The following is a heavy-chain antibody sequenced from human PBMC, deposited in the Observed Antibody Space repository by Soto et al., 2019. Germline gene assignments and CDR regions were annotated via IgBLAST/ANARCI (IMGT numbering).Heavy chain of an antibody. Sequence: GGSLRLSCGASGFTFSSYAMHWVRQAPGKGLEWVAVISYDGSNKYYADSIKGRFSISRDNAKNSLYLQMNSLRDEDTAVYYCARGSYLNYFDYWGQGALVTVSS. CDR2: ISYDGSNK. V-gene: IGHV3-30-3*01. CDR3: ARGSYLNYFDY. J-gene: IGHJ4*02. D-gene: IGHD3-10*01. CDR1: GFTFSSYA.